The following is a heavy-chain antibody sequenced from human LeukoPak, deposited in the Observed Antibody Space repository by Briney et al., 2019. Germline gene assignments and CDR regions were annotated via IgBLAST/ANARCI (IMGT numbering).Heavy chain of an antibody. D-gene: IGHD5-12*01. CDR2: ISGSSSNI. V-gene: IGHV3-23*01. CDR3: AKDETRGYSGYDLDY. CDR1: GFTFSNYA. J-gene: IGHJ4*02. Sequence: GGSLRLSCAASGFTFSNYAMTWVRQAPGKGLEWVSGISGSSSNIQYADSVKGRFTISRDNSKNTLYLQMNSLRAEDTAVYYCAKDETRGYSGYDLDYWGQGTLVTVSS.